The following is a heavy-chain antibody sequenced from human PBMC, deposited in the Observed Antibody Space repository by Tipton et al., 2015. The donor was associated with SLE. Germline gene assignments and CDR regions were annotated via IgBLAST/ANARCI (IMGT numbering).Heavy chain of an antibody. D-gene: IGHD4-17*01. CDR3: ARGPDYGDRSDFFDH. V-gene: IGHV3-7*05. CDR1: GFTFSRYW. Sequence: GSLRLSCAASGFTFSRYWMNWVRQAPGKGLEWVASIKQGGSEKRYVDSVKGRFTVSRDDGKNSLYLQMNSLRVDDTALYYCARGPDYGDRSDFFDHWGQGILVTVSS. J-gene: IGHJ4*02. CDR2: IKQGGSEK.